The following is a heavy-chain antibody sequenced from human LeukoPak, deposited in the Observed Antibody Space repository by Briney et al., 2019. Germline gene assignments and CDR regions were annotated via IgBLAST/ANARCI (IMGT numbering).Heavy chain of an antibody. CDR2: ISSGSTYM. CDR1: GFTFSLFG. D-gene: IGHD3-9*01. V-gene: IGHV3-21*01. Sequence: GGSLRLSCAASGFTFSLFGMSWVRQAPGKGLEWVASISSGSTYMYYADSVKGRFTISRDNAKNSLYLQMNSLRAEDTAVYYCARDLVSDHDYWGQGTLVTVSS. J-gene: IGHJ4*02. CDR3: ARDLVSDHDY.